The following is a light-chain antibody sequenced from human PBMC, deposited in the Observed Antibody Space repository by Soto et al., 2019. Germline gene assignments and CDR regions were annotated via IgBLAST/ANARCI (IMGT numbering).Light chain of an antibody. CDR2: DVS. J-gene: IGKJ4*01. Sequence: DTVLIQSPATLSLSPGERATLSCRASHTVANFLAWYQHKAGQAPRLLIYDVSNRATGIPARFSGSGSGTDVTLTISSLEPDDFAVYYCQQRSNWPPTFGGGTNVEIK. CDR1: HTVANF. CDR3: QQRSNWPPT. V-gene: IGKV3-11*01.